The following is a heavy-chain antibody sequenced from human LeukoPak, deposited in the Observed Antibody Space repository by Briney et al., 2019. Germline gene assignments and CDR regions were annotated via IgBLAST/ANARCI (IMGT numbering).Heavy chain of an antibody. CDR1: GGSFSGYY. Sequence: SETLSLTCAVYGGSFSGYYWSWIRQPPGKGLEWIGEINHSGSTNYNPSLKSRVTISVDTSKNQFSLKLSSVTAADTAVYYCARRRTTVTYYYLYMDVWGKGTTVTVSS. CDR3: ARRRTTVTYYYLYMDV. D-gene: IGHD4-11*01. CDR2: INHSGST. V-gene: IGHV4-34*01. J-gene: IGHJ6*03.